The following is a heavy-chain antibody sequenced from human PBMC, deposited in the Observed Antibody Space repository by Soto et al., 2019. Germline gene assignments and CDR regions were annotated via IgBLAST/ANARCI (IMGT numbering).Heavy chain of an antibody. D-gene: IGHD2-15*01. J-gene: IGHJ4*02. CDR2: ISYDGSNK. CDR3: AKTNCSGGSCAGLIDY. Sequence: ALRLSCAASGFTFSSYGMHWVRQAPGKGPEWVAVISYDGSNKYYADSVKGRFTISRDNSKNTLYLQMNSLRAEDTAVYYCAKTNCSGGSCAGLIDYWGQGTLVTVSS. V-gene: IGHV3-30*18. CDR1: GFTFSSYG.